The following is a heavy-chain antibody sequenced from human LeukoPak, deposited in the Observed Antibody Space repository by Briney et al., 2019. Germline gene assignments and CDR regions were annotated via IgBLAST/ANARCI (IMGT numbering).Heavy chain of an antibody. Sequence: GGSLRLSCAASGFTFSNFWMSWVRQAPGKGLEWVANIKQDGSEKYYVDSVKGRFTISRDNAKNSLYLQMNSLRAEDTAVYYCARGGNYGDPLIDYWGQGTLVTVSS. CDR2: IKQDGSEK. V-gene: IGHV3-7*01. D-gene: IGHD4-17*01. J-gene: IGHJ4*02. CDR3: ARGGNYGDPLIDY. CDR1: GFTFSNFW.